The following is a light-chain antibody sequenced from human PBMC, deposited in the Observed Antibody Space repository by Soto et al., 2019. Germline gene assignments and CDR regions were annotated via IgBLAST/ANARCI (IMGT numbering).Light chain of an antibody. CDR2: GAS. CDR3: QGWT. CDR1: QSVSSSY. Sequence: EIVLTQSPGTLSLSPGERATLSCRASQSVSSSYLAWYQQKPGQAPRLLIYGASSRATGIPDRFSGSGSGTDFTLTISRLEPEDFAVYYCQGWTFGQGTKVEIK. J-gene: IGKJ1*01. V-gene: IGKV3-20*01.